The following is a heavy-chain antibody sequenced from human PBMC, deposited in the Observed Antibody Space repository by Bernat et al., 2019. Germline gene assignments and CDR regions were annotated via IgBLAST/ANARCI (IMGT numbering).Heavy chain of an antibody. Sequence: QVQLVESGGGVVQPGRSLRLSCAASGFTFSSYAMHWVRQAPGKGLEWVAVISYGGSNKYYADSVKGRFTISRDNSKNTLYLQMNSLRPEDTAIYYCARAAVWFGEPHFDYWGQGTLVTVSS. CDR2: ISYGGSNK. CDR3: ARAAVWFGEPHFDY. V-gene: IGHV3-30-3*01. D-gene: IGHD3-10*01. J-gene: IGHJ4*02. CDR1: GFTFSSYA.